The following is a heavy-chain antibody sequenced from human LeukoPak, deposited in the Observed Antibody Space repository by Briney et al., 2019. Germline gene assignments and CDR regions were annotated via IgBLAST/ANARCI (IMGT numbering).Heavy chain of an antibody. CDR2: IYYSGST. CDR1: GGSFSGYY. V-gene: IGHV4-34*01. D-gene: IGHD5-18*01. Sequence: SETLSLTCAVYGGSFSGYYWSWIRQPPGKGLEWIGSIYYSGSTYYNPSLKSRVTISVDTSKNQFSLKLSSVTAADTAVYYCATPTPGYSYGYGAFDIWGQGTMVTVSS. CDR3: ATPTPGYSYGYGAFDI. J-gene: IGHJ3*02.